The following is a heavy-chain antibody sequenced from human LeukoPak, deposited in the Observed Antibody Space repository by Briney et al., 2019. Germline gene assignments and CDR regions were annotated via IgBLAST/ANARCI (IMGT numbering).Heavy chain of an antibody. CDR3: TPGTFDP. J-gene: IGHJ5*02. CDR1: GFTFSNAW. D-gene: IGHD3-10*01. CDR2: IKSKPDGGTT. V-gene: IGHV3-15*01. Sequence: GGSLRLSCAASGFTFSNAWMSWVRQAPGKGLEWVGRIKSKPDGGTTDYAAPVKGRFTISRDDSENTLYLQMNSLRTEDTAVHFCTPGTFDPWGQGTLVTVSS.